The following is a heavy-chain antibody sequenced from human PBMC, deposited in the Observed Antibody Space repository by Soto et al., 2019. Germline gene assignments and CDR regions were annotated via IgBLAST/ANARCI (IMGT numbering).Heavy chain of an antibody. V-gene: IGHV3-30*18. D-gene: IGHD6-19*01. Sequence: GGSLRLSCVASGFTFSSYGIHWVRQAPGKGLEWVAVISYDGSNEYYADSVNGRFTISRDNSKNTLYLQMDSLRPEDTAVYYCAKEITVAGDFDYWGHGTLVTVSS. CDR3: AKEITVAGDFDY. J-gene: IGHJ4*01. CDR2: ISYDGSNE. CDR1: GFTFSSYG.